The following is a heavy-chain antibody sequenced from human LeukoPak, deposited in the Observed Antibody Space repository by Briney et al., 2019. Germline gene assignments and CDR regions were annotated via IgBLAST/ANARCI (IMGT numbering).Heavy chain of an antibody. J-gene: IGHJ3*02. CDR1: GNYW. CDR3: ARDDGGNSSAFDI. CDR2: IGTSGGST. V-gene: IGHV3-23*01. D-gene: IGHD4-23*01. Sequence: GGSLRLSCAASGNYWMHWVRQAPGKGPEWVSAIGTSGGSTYYADSVKGRFTISRDNSKNTLYLQMNSPRAEDTAVYYCARDDGGNSSAFDIWGQGTMVTVSS.